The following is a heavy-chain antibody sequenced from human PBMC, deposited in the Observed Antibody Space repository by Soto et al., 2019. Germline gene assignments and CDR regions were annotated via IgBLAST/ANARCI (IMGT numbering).Heavy chain of an antibody. D-gene: IGHD3-22*01. CDR3: ARDHQYYYDSSGPLTGPY. CDR2: IWYDGSNK. Sequence: LRLSCAASGFTFSSYGMHWVRQAPGKGLEWVAVIWYDGSNKYYADSVKGRFTISRDNSKNTLYLQMNSLRAEDTAVYYCARDHQYYYDSSGPLTGPYWGQGTLVTVSS. CDR1: GFTFSSYG. J-gene: IGHJ4*02. V-gene: IGHV3-33*01.